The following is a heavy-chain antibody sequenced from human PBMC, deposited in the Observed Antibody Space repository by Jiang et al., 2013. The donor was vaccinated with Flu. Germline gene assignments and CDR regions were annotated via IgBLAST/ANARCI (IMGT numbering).Heavy chain of an antibody. V-gene: IGHV3-30*01. D-gene: IGHD3-22*01. CDR3: ARDAPRYYDSSGPNWFDP. CDR1: GFTFSSYA. Sequence: GGGVVQPGRSLRLSCAASGFTFSSYAMHWVRQAPGKGLEWVAVISYDGSNKYYADSVKGRFTISRDNSKNTLYLQMNSLRAEDTAVYYCARDAPRYYDSSGPNWFDPWGQGTLVTVSS. CDR2: ISYDGSNK. J-gene: IGHJ5*02.